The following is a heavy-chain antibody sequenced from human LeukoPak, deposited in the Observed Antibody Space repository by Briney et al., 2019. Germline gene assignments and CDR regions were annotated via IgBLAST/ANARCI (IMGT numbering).Heavy chain of an antibody. Sequence: GESLKISCKGSGYTFTSYWIGWVRQKPGKGLKWMGSIYPGDSDTRYSPSFQGQVTISADRSISTASLQWSSLQASDTAMYYCARARGDHYSFDYWGQGTLVTVSS. CDR3: ARARGDHYSFDY. CDR2: IYPGDSDT. V-gene: IGHV5-51*01. CDR1: GYTFTSYW. D-gene: IGHD3-10*01. J-gene: IGHJ4*02.